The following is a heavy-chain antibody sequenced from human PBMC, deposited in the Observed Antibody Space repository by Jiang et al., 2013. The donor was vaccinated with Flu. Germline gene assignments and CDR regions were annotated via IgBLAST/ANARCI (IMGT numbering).Heavy chain of an antibody. Sequence: IYFGDSTTKYSPSFQGQVTISADKSVSTAYLQWSSLKASDTAMYYCALARDHCGGDCQDQMYYFDYWGQGTLVTVSS. CDR3: ALARDHCGGDCQDQMYYFDY. CDR2: IYFGDSTT. V-gene: IGHV5-51*01. D-gene: IGHD2-21*02. J-gene: IGHJ4*02.